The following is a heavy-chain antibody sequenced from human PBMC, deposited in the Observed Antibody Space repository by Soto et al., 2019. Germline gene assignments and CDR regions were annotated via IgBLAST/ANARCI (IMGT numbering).Heavy chain of an antibody. CDR1: GGTFSSNP. CDR2: IMPVLGAT. Sequence: QVQLVQSGAEVKKPGSSVKVSCKTSGGTFSSNPFTWMRQAPGRGLEWRGEIMPVLGATNYAQNFQDRVTITADESTTTVYMERSSQRAEDTAGYYCARDADLDYWGQGTLVTVSS. V-gene: IGHV1-69*01. J-gene: IGHJ4*02. CDR3: ARDADLDY.